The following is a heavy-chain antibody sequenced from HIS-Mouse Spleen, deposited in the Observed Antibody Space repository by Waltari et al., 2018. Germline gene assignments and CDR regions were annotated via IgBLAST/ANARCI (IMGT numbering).Heavy chain of an antibody. V-gene: IGHV4-39*07. Sequence: QLQLQESGSGLVKPSETLSLTCTVSGGSISSSSYYWGWIRQPPGKGLEWIGSIYYSGSTYSNPSLQSRVTISVDTSKNQFSLKLGSVTAADTAVYYCAREIPYSSSWYDWYFDLWGRGTLVTVSS. CDR3: AREIPYSSSWYDWYFDL. J-gene: IGHJ2*01. CDR1: GGSISSSSYY. CDR2: IYYSGST. D-gene: IGHD6-13*01.